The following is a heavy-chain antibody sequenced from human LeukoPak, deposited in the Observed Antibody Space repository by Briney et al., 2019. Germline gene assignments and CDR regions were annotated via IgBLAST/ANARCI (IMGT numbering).Heavy chain of an antibody. Sequence: GGALRLSCAASGVTFSGYWLTGVREALGKGLGCGANLKHVGREKDYVDSAKGRFTISRDNAKNSLSLQMNSLRVEDTAVYYCARGPPYTSIRYNWFDPWGQGALVTVSS. CDR1: GVTFSGYW. CDR3: ARGPPYTSIRYNWFDP. D-gene: IGHD3-16*01. J-gene: IGHJ5*02. V-gene: IGHV3-7*04. CDR2: LKHVGREK.